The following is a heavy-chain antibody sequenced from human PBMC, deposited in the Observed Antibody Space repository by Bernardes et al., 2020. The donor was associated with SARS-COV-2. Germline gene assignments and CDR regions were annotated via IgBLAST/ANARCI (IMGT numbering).Heavy chain of an antibody. D-gene: IGHD5-12*01. CDR2: ISWNSGSI. Sequence: GGSLRLSCAASGFTFDDYAMHWVRQAPGKGLEWVSGISWNSGSIGYADSVKGRFTISRDNAKNSLYLQMNSLRAEDTALYYCAKVGGYSGDDSETDYWGQGTLVTVSS. V-gene: IGHV3-9*01. CDR3: AKVGGYSGDDSETDY. J-gene: IGHJ4*02. CDR1: GFTFDDYA.